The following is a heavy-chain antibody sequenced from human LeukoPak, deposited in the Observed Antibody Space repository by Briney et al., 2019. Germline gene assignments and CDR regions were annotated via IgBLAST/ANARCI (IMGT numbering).Heavy chain of an antibody. J-gene: IGHJ4*02. CDR1: GFTFSSFG. D-gene: IGHD2-2*01. Sequence: QPGGSLRLSCVASGFTFSSFGMHWVRQAPGKGLQWVAVISYDGNNKYYGDSVKGRFTISRDNSKNTLYPQMNSLRAEDTAVYYCAKVGSSTAAHSDYWGQGTLVTVSS. V-gene: IGHV3-30*18. CDR2: ISYDGNNK. CDR3: AKVGSSTAAHSDY.